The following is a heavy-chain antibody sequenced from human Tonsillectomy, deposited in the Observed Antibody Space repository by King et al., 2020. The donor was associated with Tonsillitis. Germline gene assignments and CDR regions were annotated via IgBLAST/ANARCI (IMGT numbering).Heavy chain of an antibody. CDR3: AREPVAAGNWFFVL. D-gene: IGHD4-23*01. V-gene: IGHV1-2*02. CDR2: IDPNSGGT. CDR1: GYSFTGYY. Sequence: VQLVESGAEVKKPGASVKVSCKASGYSFTGYYLHWLRQAPGQGLEWVGCIDPNSGGTKYAQKFQGRGTMTRDTSIHTGYMELSRLTSYDTAVYYCAREPVAAGNWFFVLWARGTLVTVSS. J-gene: IGHJ2*01.